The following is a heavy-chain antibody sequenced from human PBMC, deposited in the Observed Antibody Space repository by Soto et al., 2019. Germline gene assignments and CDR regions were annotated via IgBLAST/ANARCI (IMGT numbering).Heavy chain of an antibody. Sequence: PSETLSLTCAVSGGSISSGGYSWSWIRQPPGKGLEWIGYIYHSGSTYYNPSLKSRVTISVDRSKNQFSLKLSSVTAADTAVYYCARGGAEWELLRGYDYYYAMDVWGQGTTVTVSS. D-gene: IGHD1-26*01. CDR1: GGSISSGGYS. CDR2: IYHSGST. V-gene: IGHV4-30-2*01. J-gene: IGHJ6*02. CDR3: ARGGAEWELLRGYDYYYAMDV.